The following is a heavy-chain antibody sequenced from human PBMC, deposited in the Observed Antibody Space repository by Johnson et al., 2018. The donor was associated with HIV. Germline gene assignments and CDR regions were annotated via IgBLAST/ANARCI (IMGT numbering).Heavy chain of an antibody. CDR2: IKQDGSEK. Sequence: EMQLVESGGGLVQPGGSLRLSCAASAFTFSRYWMSWVRQAPGKGLEWVANIKQDGSEKYYVDSVKGRFTISRDNAKKSLYLQMNSLRVEDTAVYFCARNGDGYTPDAFDIWGQGTMLTVSS. J-gene: IGHJ3*02. CDR1: AFTFSRYW. D-gene: IGHD5-24*01. CDR3: ARNGDGYTPDAFDI. V-gene: IGHV3-7*01.